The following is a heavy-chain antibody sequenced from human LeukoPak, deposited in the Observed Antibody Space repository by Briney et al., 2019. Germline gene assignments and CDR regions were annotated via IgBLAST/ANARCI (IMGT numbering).Heavy chain of an antibody. CDR1: GGSISSSSYY. Sequence: SETLSLTCTVSGGSISSSSYYWGWIRQPPGKGLEWIGSIYYSGSTYYNPSLKSRVTISVDTSKNQFSLKLSSVTAADTAVYYCARGGGAYYYYMDVWGKGTTVTVSS. CDR2: IYYSGST. V-gene: IGHV4-39*01. J-gene: IGHJ6*03. CDR3: ARGGGAYYYYMDV. D-gene: IGHD3-16*01.